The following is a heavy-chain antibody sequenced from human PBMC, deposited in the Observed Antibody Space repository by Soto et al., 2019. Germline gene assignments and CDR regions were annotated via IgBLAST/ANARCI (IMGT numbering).Heavy chain of an antibody. D-gene: IGHD2-2*01. CDR1: GGSISSYY. Sequence: KPSETLSLTCTVSGGSISSYYWSWIRQPAGKGLEWIGRIYTSGSTNYNPSLKSRVTMSVDTSKNQFSLKLSSVTAADTAVYYCARDLIWAMTDLDAFDIWGQGTMVTV. V-gene: IGHV4-4*07. CDR2: IYTSGST. CDR3: ARDLIWAMTDLDAFDI. J-gene: IGHJ3*02.